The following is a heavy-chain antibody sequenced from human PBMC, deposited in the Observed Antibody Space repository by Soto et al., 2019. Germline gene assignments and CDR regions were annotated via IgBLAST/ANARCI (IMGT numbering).Heavy chain of an antibody. CDR1: GGSISSGGYS. CDR2: IYHSGST. CDR3: ARAAGGFYYDSSGYFDS. D-gene: IGHD3-22*01. Sequence: SETLSLTCAVSGGSISSGGYSWSWIRQPPGKGLEWIGYIYHSGSTYYNPSLKSRVTISVDRSKNQFSLKLSSVTAADTAVYYCARAAGGFYYDSSGYFDSWGQGTLVTVYS. J-gene: IGHJ4*02. V-gene: IGHV4-30-2*01.